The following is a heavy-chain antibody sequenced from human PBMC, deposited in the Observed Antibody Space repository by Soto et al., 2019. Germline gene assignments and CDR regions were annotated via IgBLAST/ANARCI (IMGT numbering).Heavy chain of an antibody. J-gene: IGHJ4*02. Sequence: PSETLSLTCAVYGGSFSGYYWSWIRQPPGKGLEWIGEINHSGSTNYNPSLKSRVTISVDTSKNQFSLKLSSVTAADTAVYYCARRPNYYGSGSYSRSQYYFDYWGQGTLVTVSS. CDR1: GGSFSGYY. D-gene: IGHD3-10*01. CDR3: ARRPNYYGSGSYSRSQYYFDY. CDR2: INHSGST. V-gene: IGHV4-34*01.